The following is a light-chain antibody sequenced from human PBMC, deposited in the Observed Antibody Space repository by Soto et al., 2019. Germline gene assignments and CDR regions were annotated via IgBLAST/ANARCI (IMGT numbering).Light chain of an antibody. J-gene: IGKJ1*01. CDR1: QXVXXN. CDR3: QQYNNWPPWT. Sequence: EIVXXXSPAXXXVSPGESAAXXXXASQXVXXNLAWYQQKPGQAPRLLIYGASTRATGMPARFSGSGSGTEFTLTISSLQSEDFAVYYCQQYNNWPPWTFGQGTKVEIK. V-gene: IGKV3-15*01. CDR2: GAS.